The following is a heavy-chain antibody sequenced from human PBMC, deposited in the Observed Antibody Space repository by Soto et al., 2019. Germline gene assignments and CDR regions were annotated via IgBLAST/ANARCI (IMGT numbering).Heavy chain of an antibody. V-gene: IGHV1-69*06. D-gene: IGHD3-22*01. CDR3: AIHYYDSSGYEYNFDY. Sequence: SVKVSCKASGGTFSSYAISWVRQAPGQGLEWMGGIIPIFGTANYAQKFQGRVTITADKSTSTAYMELSSLRSEDTAVYYCAIHYYDSSGYEYNFDYWGQGTMVTVSS. CDR1: GGTFSSYA. J-gene: IGHJ4*02. CDR2: IIPIFGTA.